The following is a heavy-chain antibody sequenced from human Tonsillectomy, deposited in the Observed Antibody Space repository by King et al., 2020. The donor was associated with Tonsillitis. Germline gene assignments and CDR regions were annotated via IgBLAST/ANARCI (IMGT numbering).Heavy chain of an antibody. J-gene: IGHJ4*02. CDR2: IYYSGST. CDR1: GGSISSYY. CDR3: ARDYGQLDYFDY. D-gene: IGHD6-13*01. Sequence: QLQESGPGLVKPSETLSLTCTVSGGSISSYYWSWIRQPPGKGLEWIGYIYYSGSTNYNPSLKSRVTISVDTSKNQFSLKLSSVTAADTAVYYCARDYGQLDYFDYWGQGTLVTVPS. V-gene: IGHV4-59*01.